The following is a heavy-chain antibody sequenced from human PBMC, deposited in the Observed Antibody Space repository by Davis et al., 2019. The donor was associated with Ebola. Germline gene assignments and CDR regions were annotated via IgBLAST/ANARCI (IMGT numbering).Heavy chain of an antibody. D-gene: IGHD6-19*01. CDR3: ARVVGDSSGWYDRFDY. Sequence: PSETLSLTCAVSGGSISSGGYSWSWIRQPPGKGLEWIGYIYHSGSTYYNPSLKSRVTISVDRSKNQFSLKLSSVTAADTAVYYCARVVGDSSGWYDRFDYWGQGTLVTVSS. CDR2: IYHSGST. CDR1: GGSISSGGYS. J-gene: IGHJ4*02. V-gene: IGHV4-30-2*01.